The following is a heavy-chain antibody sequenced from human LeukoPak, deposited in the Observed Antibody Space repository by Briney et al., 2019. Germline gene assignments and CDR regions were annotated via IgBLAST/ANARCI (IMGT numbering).Heavy chain of an antibody. CDR3: ARLEGDGL. CDR1: GFTFSTYG. V-gene: IGHV3-30*02. J-gene: IGHJ4*02. CDR2: IRFDGINK. Sequence: GGSLRLSCAASGFTFSTYGMHWVRQAPGKGLEWVAFIRFDGINKYYADSVKGRFTISRDNSKNTLYLQMNSLRAEDTAVYYCARLEGDGLWGQGTLVTVSS. D-gene: IGHD5-24*01.